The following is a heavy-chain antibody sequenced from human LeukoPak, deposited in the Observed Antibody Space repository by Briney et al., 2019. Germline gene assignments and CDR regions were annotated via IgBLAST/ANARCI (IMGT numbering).Heavy chain of an antibody. V-gene: IGHV1-8*01. J-gene: IGHJ5*02. D-gene: IGHD6-19*01. CDR1: GYTFTSYD. CDR3: ARGVSSGWYLMAPNWFDP. Sequence: ASVTVSCLASGYTFTSYDINWVRQATGQGLEWMGWMNPNSGNTGYAQKFQGRVTMTRNTSISTAYMELSSLRSEDTAVYYCARGVSSGWYLMAPNWFDPWGQGTLVTVSS. CDR2: MNPNSGNT.